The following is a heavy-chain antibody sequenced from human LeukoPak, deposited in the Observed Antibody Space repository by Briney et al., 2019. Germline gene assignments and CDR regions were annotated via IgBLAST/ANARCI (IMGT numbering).Heavy chain of an antibody. CDR3: AKPAPRLLSSGWYFLFDY. Sequence: GGSLRLSCAASGFTFSSYGMHWVRQAPGKGLEWVAVISYDGSNKYYADSVKGRFAISRDNSKNTLYLQMNSLRAEDTAVYYCAKPAPRLLSSGWYFLFDYWGQGTLVTVSS. J-gene: IGHJ4*02. D-gene: IGHD6-19*01. CDR1: GFTFSSYG. CDR2: ISYDGSNK. V-gene: IGHV3-30*18.